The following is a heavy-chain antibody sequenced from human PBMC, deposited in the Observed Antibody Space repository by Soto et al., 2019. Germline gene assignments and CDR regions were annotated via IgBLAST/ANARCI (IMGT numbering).Heavy chain of an antibody. V-gene: IGHV3-48*03. CDR1: GFAFSSYE. D-gene: IGHD5-12*01. J-gene: IGHJ3*01. Sequence: PVGSLRLSCAASGFAFSSYEMGWVRQAPGKGLEWIAYMSAGGTIHYADSVKGRFTISRDNAKNSLYLEMNSLRAEDTAVYYCAKEKSVMNSGYDAFDVWGQGTMVTVSS. CDR2: MSAGGTI. CDR3: AKEKSVMNSGYDAFDV.